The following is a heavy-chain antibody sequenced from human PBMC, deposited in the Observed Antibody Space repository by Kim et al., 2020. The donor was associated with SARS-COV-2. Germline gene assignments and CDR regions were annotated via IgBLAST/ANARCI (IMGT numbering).Heavy chain of an antibody. J-gene: IGHJ5*02. CDR3: VKDSYCSGGSCYWSRFDP. CDR1: GFTFSSYA. D-gene: IGHD2-15*01. V-gene: IGHV3-64D*06. CDR2: ISSNGGST. Sequence: GGSLRLSCSASGFTFSSYAMHWVRQAPGKGLEYVSAISSNGGSTYYADSVKGRFTISRDNSKNTLYLQMSSLRAEDTAVYYCVKDSYCSGGSCYWSRFDPWGQGTLVTVSS.